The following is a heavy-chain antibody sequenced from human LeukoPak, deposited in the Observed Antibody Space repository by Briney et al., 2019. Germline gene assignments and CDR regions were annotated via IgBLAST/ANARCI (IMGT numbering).Heavy chain of an antibody. CDR1: GFTFDNYA. CDR3: AKGNYYDSSGYFTY. CDR2: ISWNSGSI. D-gene: IGHD3-22*01. V-gene: IGHV3-9*01. J-gene: IGHJ4*02. Sequence: GGSLRLSCAASGFTFDNYAMHWVRQAPGKGLEWVSGISWNSGSIGYADSVKGRFTISRDNAKNSLYLQMNSLRAEDTAMYYCAKGNYYDSSGYFTYWGQGTLVTVSS.